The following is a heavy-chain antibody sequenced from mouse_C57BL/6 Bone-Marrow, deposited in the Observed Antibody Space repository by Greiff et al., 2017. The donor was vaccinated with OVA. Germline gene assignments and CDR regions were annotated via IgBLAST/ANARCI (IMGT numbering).Heavy chain of an antibody. CDR2: IYPRSGNT. CDR3: ARGTGTNWYFDV. CDR1: GYTFTSYG. D-gene: IGHD4-1*01. V-gene: IGHV1-81*01. J-gene: IGHJ1*03. Sequence: QVQLQQSGAELARPGASVKLSCKASGYTFTSYGISWVKQRTGQGLEWIGEIYPRSGNTYYNEKFKGKATLTADKSSSTAYMELRSLTSEDSAVYFCARGTGTNWYFDVWGTGTTVTVSS.